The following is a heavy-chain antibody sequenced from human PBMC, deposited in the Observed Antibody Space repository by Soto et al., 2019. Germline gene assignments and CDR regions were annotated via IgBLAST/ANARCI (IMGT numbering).Heavy chain of an antibody. D-gene: IGHD3-10*01. J-gene: IGHJ4*02. CDR2: IYGGGNGP. Sequence: EVQVLESGGGLVQPGGSLRLSCAATGFTFSDFAMSWVRQAPGKGLEWVSRIYGGGNGPHYADSVKDRVTISRDNSKNTLYLQMNSVRAEDTAVYYCAKMAGMDPWAYSFDYWGQGTLVTVSS. V-gene: IGHV3-23*01. CDR3: AKMAGMDPWAYSFDY. CDR1: GFTFSDFA.